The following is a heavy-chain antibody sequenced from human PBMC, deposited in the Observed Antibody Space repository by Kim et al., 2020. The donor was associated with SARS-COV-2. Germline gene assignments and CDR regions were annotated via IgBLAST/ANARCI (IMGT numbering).Heavy chain of an antibody. J-gene: IGHJ3*02. CDR2: TYYRSKWYT. CDR3: ASSGAVAGTYAFDI. D-gene: IGHD6-19*01. CDR1: GDSVSSNSAA. Sequence: SQTLSLTCAISGDSVSSNSAAWNWIRQSPSRGLEWLGRTYYRSKWYTDYAVSVKSRITINPDTSKNQFSLQLNSVTPEDTAVYYCASSGAVAGTYAFDIWGQGTMVTVSS. V-gene: IGHV6-1*01.